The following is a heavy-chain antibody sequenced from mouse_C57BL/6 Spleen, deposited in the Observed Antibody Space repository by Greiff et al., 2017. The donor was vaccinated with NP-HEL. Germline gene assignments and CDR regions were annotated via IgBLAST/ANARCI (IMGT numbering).Heavy chain of an antibody. V-gene: IGHV1-72*01. CDR2: IDPNSGGT. Sequence: VQLQQPGAELVKPGASVKLSCKASGYTFTSYWMHWVKQRPGRGLEWIGRIDPNSGGTKYNEKFKSKATLTVDKPSSTAYMQLSSLTSEDSAVYYWARHGGNYVGPLTGAYAMDYWGQGTSVTVSS. CDR1: GYTFTSYW. D-gene: IGHD2-1*01. J-gene: IGHJ4*01. CDR3: ARHGGNYVGPLTGAYAMDY.